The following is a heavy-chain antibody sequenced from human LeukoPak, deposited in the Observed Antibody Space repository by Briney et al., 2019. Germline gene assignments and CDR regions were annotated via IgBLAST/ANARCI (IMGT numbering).Heavy chain of an antibody. CDR3: ARALGFHTAVGGSYSGGYYYMDV. CDR1: GYTFTSYY. Sequence: ASVKVSCKASGYTFTSYYMHWVRQAPGQGLEWMGIINPSGGSTSYAQKFQGRVTMTRDMSTSTVYMELSSLRSEDTAVYYCARALGFHTAVGGSYSGGYYYMDVWGKGTTVTVSS. CDR2: INPSGGST. V-gene: IGHV1-46*01. J-gene: IGHJ6*03. D-gene: IGHD1-26*01.